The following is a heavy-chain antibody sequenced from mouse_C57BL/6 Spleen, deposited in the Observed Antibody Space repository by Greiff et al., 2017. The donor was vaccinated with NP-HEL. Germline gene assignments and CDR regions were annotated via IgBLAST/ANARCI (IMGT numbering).Heavy chain of an antibody. V-gene: IGHV14-3*01. D-gene: IGHD1-1*01. CDR3: ASDYYGSSWSAMDY. CDR2: IDPANGNT. CDR1: GFNIKNTY. J-gene: IGHJ4*01. Sequence: EVMLVESVAELVRPGASVKLSCTASGFNIKNTYMHWVKQRPEQGLEWIGRIDPANGNTKYAPKFQGKATITADTSSNTAYLQLSSLTSEDTAIYYCASDYYGSSWSAMDYWGQGTSVTVSS.